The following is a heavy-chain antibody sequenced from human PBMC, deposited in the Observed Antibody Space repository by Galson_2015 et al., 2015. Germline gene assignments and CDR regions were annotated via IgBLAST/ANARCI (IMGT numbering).Heavy chain of an antibody. V-gene: IGHV1-18*01. CDR3: ARGNRPSNSRDSSLYFDY. CDR1: GYTFTSYG. J-gene: IGHJ4*02. D-gene: IGHD4-11*01. CDR2: ISAYNGNT. Sequence: SVKVSCKASGYTFTSYGISWVRQAPGQGLEWMGWISAYNGNTNYAQKLQGRVTMTTDTSTSTAYMELRSLRSDDTAVYYCARGNRPSNSRDSSLYFDYWGQGTLVTVSS.